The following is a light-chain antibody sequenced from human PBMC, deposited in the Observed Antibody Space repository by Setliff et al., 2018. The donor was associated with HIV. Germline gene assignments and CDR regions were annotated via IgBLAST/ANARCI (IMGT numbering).Light chain of an antibody. CDR3: QVWDSSSDHYV. Sequence: SYELTQPPSVSVAPGKTARITCGGNNIGSKSVHWHQQKPGQAPVLVIYYDSDRPSGIPERVSGSNSGNTATLTISRVEAGDEADYYCQVWDSSSDHYVFGTGTKVTVL. CDR2: YDS. CDR1: NIGSKS. V-gene: IGLV3-21*04. J-gene: IGLJ1*01.